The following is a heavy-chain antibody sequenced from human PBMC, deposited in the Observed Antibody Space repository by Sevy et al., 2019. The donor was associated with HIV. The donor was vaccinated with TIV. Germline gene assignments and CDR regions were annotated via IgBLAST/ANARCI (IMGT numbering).Heavy chain of an antibody. CDR2: IYYSGST. D-gene: IGHD3-10*01. CDR3: ARVPNYYGSGSYWIDY. J-gene: IGHJ4*02. CDR1: GGSISSYY. V-gene: IGHV4-59*01. Sequence: SETLSLTCTVSGGSISSYYWSWIRQPPGKGLEWIGYIYYSGSTNYNPSLKSRVTISVDTSKNQFSLKLSSVTAADTAVYYCARVPNYYGSGSYWIDYWGQGTLVTVSS.